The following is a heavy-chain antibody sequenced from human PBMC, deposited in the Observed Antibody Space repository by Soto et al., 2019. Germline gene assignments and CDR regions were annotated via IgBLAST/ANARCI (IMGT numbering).Heavy chain of an antibody. D-gene: IGHD2-2*02. CDR2: IYYSGST. Sequence: SETLSLTCTVSGGSVSSGSYYWSWIRQPPGKGLEWIGYIYYSGSTNYNPSLKSRVTISVDTSKNQFSLKLSSVTAAYTAVYYCARDIVVVPAAIVGGDYYYCGMDVWGQGTTVTVSS. CDR3: ARDIVVVPAAIVGGDYYYCGMDV. CDR1: GGSVSSGSYY. V-gene: IGHV4-61*01. J-gene: IGHJ6*02.